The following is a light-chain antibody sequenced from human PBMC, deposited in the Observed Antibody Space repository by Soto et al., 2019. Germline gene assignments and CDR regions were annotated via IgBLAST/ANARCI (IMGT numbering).Light chain of an antibody. Sequence: IQLTQSPSSRSASVGDRVTITCRASQGISSYLGWYQQKPGKAPNLLIYDASTLHSGVPSRFSGSGSGTECTLTISSLQSEDVTVYYCQQYNNWPRTFGQGTKVDIK. V-gene: IGKV1-9*01. CDR3: QQYNNWPRT. CDR2: DAS. J-gene: IGKJ1*01. CDR1: QGISSY.